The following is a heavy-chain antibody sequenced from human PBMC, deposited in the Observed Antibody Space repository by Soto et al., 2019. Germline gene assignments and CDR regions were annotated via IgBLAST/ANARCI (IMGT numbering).Heavy chain of an antibody. V-gene: IGHV3-7*05. CDR3: AKDARYRATTGYSDVFDV. D-gene: IGHD1-26*01. CDR2: IRKDGTVE. Sequence: DVQLMESGGGLVQPGGSLRLSCAASGITFSNYWMAWVRQTPGKGLQWVANIRKDGTVEHYLDSVEGRFSVSIDNARESLYLKMNSLRIEDTAHYYCAKDARYRATTGYSDVFDVWGQGTMV. J-gene: IGHJ3*01. CDR1: GITFSNYW.